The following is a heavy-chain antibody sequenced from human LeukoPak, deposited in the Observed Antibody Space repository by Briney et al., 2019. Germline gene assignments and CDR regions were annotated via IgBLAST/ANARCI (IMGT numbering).Heavy chain of an antibody. CDR1: GYTFTSYG. CDR2: IIPILGIA. CDR3: ARGHSRYGDYVRFDC. D-gene: IGHD4-17*01. J-gene: IGHJ4*02. Sequence: SVKVSCKASGYTFTSYGISWVRQAPGQGLEWMGRIIPILGIANYAQKFQGRVTITADKSTSTAYMELSSLRSEDTAVYYCARGHSRYGDYVRFDCWGQGTLVTVSS. V-gene: IGHV1-69*04.